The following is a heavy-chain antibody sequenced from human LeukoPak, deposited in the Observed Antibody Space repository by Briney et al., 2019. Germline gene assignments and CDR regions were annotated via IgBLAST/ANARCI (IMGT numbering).Heavy chain of an antibody. J-gene: IGHJ4*02. Sequence: GASVKVSCKASGGTFSSYAISWVRQAPGQGLEWMGWISAYNGITNYAQNLQGRVTMTTDTSTSTAFMELRSLRSDDTAVYYCARRYDYGDPRFDYWGQGTLVTVSS. CDR3: ARRYDYGDPRFDY. D-gene: IGHD4-17*01. CDR1: GGTFSSYA. V-gene: IGHV1-18*01. CDR2: ISAYNGIT.